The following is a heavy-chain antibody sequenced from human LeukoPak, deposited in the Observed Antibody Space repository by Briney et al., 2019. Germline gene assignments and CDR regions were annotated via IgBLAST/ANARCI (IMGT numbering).Heavy chain of an antibody. D-gene: IGHD3-3*01. Sequence: GGSLRLSCAASGFTFSDYYMSWIRQAPGKGLEWVSYISSSGSTIYYADSVKGRFTISRDNAKNSLYLQMNSLRAEDTAVYYCARTLENYYYYGTDVWGQGTTVTVSS. J-gene: IGHJ6*02. V-gene: IGHV3-11*01. CDR3: ARTLENYYYYGTDV. CDR2: ISSSGSTI. CDR1: GFTFSDYY.